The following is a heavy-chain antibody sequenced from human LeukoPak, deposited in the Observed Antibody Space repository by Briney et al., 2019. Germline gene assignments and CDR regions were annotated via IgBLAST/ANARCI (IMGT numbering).Heavy chain of an antibody. CDR2: IYNSGST. Sequence: SETLSLTCTVSGGSISSYYWSWIRQPPGKGLEWIGYIYNSGSTNYSPSLKSRVTISLDTSKNQFSLKLTSVTAADTAVYYCARSTWLLDKWGQGTLVTVSS. J-gene: IGHJ4*02. V-gene: IGHV4-59*01. D-gene: IGHD3-9*01. CDR1: GGSISSYY. CDR3: ARSTWLLDK.